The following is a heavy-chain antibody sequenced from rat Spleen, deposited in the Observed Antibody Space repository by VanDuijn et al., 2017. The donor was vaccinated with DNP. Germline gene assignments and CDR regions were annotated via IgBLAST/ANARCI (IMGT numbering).Heavy chain of an antibody. D-gene: IGHD1-11*01. CDR3: ATFEGRDA. Sequence: EVQLVESGGGLVQPGRSLKLSCAASGFTFSDYNIAWVRQAPKKGLEWVATIIYDGSRTYYRDSVKGRFTISRDKAKSTLYLQMDSLRYEDTATYYCATFEGRDAWGQGTSVTVSS. CDR2: IIYDGSRT. CDR1: GFTFSDYN. J-gene: IGHJ4*01. V-gene: IGHV5S10*01.